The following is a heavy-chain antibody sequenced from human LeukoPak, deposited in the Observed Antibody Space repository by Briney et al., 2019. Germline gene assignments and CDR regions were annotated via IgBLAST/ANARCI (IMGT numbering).Heavy chain of an antibody. V-gene: IGHV3-48*03. J-gene: IGHJ4*02. CDR1: GFTFSSYE. D-gene: IGHD6-6*01. CDR2: ISSSGSTM. Sequence: GGSLRLSCAASGFTFSSYEMNWVRQAPGKGLEWVSFISSSGSTMYYADSVKGRFTISRDNAKNSLYLQMNSLRAEDTAVYYWARGSIADNWGQGTLVTVSS. CDR3: ARGSIADN.